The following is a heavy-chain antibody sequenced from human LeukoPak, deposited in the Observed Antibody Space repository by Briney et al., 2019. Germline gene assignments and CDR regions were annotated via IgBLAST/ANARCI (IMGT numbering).Heavy chain of an antibody. CDR1: GFTFNNYA. Sequence: GGSLRLSCAASGFTFNNYAMNWVRQAPGKGLEWVSAISGSGDNTYYADSVKGRFTISRDNSKNTLYLQMNSLRAEDTAIYYCAKGSSTSCYSHSDYWGQGSLVTVSS. CDR2: ISGSGDNT. V-gene: IGHV3-23*01. CDR3: AKGSSTSCYSHSDY. D-gene: IGHD2-2*01. J-gene: IGHJ4*02.